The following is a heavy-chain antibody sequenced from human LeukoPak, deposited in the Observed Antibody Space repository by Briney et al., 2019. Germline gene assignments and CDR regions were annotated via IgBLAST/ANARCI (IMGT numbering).Heavy chain of an antibody. CDR1: GFTFSSYG. V-gene: IGHV3-30*18. CDR3: AKPTDADSGYDLGGFDY. Sequence: PSGRSLRLSCAASGFTFSSYGMHWVRQAPGKELDWVAVISYDGSNKYYADSVKGRFTISRDNSKNTLYLQMNSLRAEDTAVYYCAKPTDADSGYDLGGFDYWGQGTLVTVSS. CDR2: ISYDGSNK. D-gene: IGHD5-12*01. J-gene: IGHJ4*02.